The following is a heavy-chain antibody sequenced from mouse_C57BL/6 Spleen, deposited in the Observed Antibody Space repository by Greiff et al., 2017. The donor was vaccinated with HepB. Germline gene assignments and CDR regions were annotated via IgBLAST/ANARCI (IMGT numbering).Heavy chain of an antibody. J-gene: IGHJ1*03. D-gene: IGHD1-1*02. CDR2: ISNGGGST. CDR3: AHGVYGYFYV. V-gene: IGHV5-12*01. CDR1: GFTFSDYY. Sequence: EVMLVESGGGLVQPGGSLKLSCAASGFTFSDYYMYWVRQTPEKRLEWVAYISNGGGSTYYPDTVKGRFTISRDNAKNTLYLQMSRLKSEDTAMYYCAHGVYGYFYVWGTGTTVTVSS.